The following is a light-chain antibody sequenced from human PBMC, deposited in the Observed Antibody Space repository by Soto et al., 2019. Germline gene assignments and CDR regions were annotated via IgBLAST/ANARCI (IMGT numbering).Light chain of an antibody. Sequence: QYVLTQPPSASGTPGQRVTISCSGSSSNIGSNTVNWYQQLPGTAPKLLIYNNNQRPSGVPDRISGSKSGTSASLAIGGLQSEDEADYYCAAWDDSLNGFYVFGTGTKVTVL. V-gene: IGLV1-44*01. CDR2: NNN. J-gene: IGLJ1*01. CDR1: SSNIGSNT. CDR3: AAWDDSLNGFYV.